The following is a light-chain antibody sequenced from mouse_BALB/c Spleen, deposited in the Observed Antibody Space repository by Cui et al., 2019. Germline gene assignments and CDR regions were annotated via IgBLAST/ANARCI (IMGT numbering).Light chain of an antibody. V-gene: IGKV9-120*02. CDR3: LQYASSPFT. CDR1: QDIGSS. Sequence: IQLTQSPSSLSASLEERVRLSCRTSQDIGSSLNWHQQEPGGTIKRLIYATSSLGSGVPKRFSGSRSGSDYSLTISTLESEDFVDYYCLQYASSPFTFGSGTKLEIK. CDR2: ATS. J-gene: IGKJ4*01.